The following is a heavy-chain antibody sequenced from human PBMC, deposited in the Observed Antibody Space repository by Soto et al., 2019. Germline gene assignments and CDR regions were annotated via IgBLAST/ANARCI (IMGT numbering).Heavy chain of an antibody. CDR2: ISGGGGNT. CDR3: AKSAAGQWLEIDS. D-gene: IGHD6-19*01. Sequence: EVQLLESGGGLVQPGGSLRLSCAGSGFTFNSCAMSWVRQAPGKGLEWVSSISGGGGNTYYADSVKGRFTISRDNSRNMLYLQMNSLRAEDTAVYYCAKSAAGQWLEIDSWGQGTLVTVSS. V-gene: IGHV3-23*01. CDR1: GFTFNSCA. J-gene: IGHJ4*02.